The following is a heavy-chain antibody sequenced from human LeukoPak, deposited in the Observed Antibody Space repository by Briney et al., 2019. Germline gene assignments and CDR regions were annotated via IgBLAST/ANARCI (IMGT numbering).Heavy chain of an antibody. V-gene: IGHV3-74*01. Sequence: GGSLRLSCAASGFTFRNYWMHWVRQPPGKGLVWVSRINSDGSSTSYADSVKGRFTISRDNAENTLYRQINSLRAEDTAVYYCATDEASTGRLDYWGQGTLVTDSS. D-gene: IGHD1-1*01. CDR1: GFTFRNYW. J-gene: IGHJ4*02. CDR3: ATDEASTGRLDY. CDR2: INSDGSST.